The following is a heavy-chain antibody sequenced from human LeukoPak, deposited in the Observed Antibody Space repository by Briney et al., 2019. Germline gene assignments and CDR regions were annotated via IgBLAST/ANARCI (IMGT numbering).Heavy chain of an antibody. D-gene: IGHD3-9*01. J-gene: IGHJ6*03. CDR2: IRSKAYGGTT. CDR3: TRDSHSSSYDILTGYYNPDYYYMDV. Sequence: GGSLRLSCTASGFTFGDYAMSWVRQAPGKGLEWVGFIRSKAYGGTTEYAASVKGRFTISRDDSKSIAYLQMNSLKTEDTAVYYCTRDSHSSSYDILTGYYNPDYYYMDVWGKGTTVTVSS. CDR1: GFTFGDYA. V-gene: IGHV3-49*04.